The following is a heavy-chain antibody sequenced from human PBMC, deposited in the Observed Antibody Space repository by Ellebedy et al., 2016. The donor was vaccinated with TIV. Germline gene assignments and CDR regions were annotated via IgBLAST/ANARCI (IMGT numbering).Heavy chain of an antibody. CDR3: AKGGAGDHGY. CDR1: GFIFSTSA. D-gene: IGHD2-21*01. V-gene: IGHV3-23*01. Sequence: GESLKISCAASGFIFSTSAMSWVRQAPGKGLEWVAAISPSADSTSYADSLRGRFAISRDNSRNTLFLQMNRLRVEDTAVYYCAKGGAGDHGYWGQGTLVTVSS. CDR2: ISPSADST. J-gene: IGHJ4*02.